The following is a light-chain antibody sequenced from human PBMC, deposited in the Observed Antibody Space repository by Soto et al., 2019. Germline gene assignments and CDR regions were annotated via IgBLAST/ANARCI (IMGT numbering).Light chain of an antibody. J-gene: IGLJ3*02. CDR3: SSYTGYNSLEGV. CDR2: EVS. CDR1: SSDVGGYNY. V-gene: IGLV2-14*01. Sequence: QSALTQPASVSGSPGQSITISCAGTSSDVGGYNYLSWYQHHPGKAPKLMIYEVSNRPSGVSDRFSGSKSGNTASLTISGLQAEDEADYYCSSYTGYNSLEGVFGGGTKLTVL.